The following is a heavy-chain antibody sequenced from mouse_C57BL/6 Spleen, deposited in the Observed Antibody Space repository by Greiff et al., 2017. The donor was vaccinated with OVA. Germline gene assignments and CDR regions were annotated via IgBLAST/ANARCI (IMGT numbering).Heavy chain of an antibody. CDR2: IRYDGSN. CDR1: GYSITSGYY. V-gene: IGHV3-6*01. Sequence: EVQLQESGPGLVKPSQSLSLTCSVTGYSITSGYYWNWIRQFPGNKLEWMGYIRYDGSNNYNPSLKNRISITRDTAKNQFFLKLNSVTTEDTATDYCANYDGNAYWGQGTLVTVSA. CDR3: ANYDGNAY. J-gene: IGHJ3*01. D-gene: IGHD2-3*01.